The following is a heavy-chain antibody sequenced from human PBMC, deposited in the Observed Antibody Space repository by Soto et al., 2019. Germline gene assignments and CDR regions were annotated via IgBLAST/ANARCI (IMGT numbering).Heavy chain of an antibody. CDR3: AREVLYSSSWYLSRWFDP. CDR2: IYYSGST. CDR1: GGSISSYY. Sequence: PSETLSLTCTVSGGSISSYYWSWIRQPPGKGLKWIGYIYYSGSTNYNPSLKSRVTISVDTSKNQFSLKLSSVTAADTAVYYCAREVLYSSSWYLSRWFDPWGQGTLVTVSS. V-gene: IGHV4-59*01. J-gene: IGHJ5*02. D-gene: IGHD6-13*01.